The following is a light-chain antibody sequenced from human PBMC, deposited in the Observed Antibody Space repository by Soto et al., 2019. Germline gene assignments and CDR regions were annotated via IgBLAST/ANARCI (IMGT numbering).Light chain of an antibody. Sequence: DIQMPQSPSSLSASVGDRVTITCRAGQSISTYLNWYQQKSGKPPKLLISAASSLQSGVPSRFSGSGSGTDFTLTISSLQPEDVATYYCQHCFSTLGWTCGQGTKVEI. CDR2: AAS. J-gene: IGKJ1*01. CDR3: QHCFSTLGWT. V-gene: IGKV1-39*01. CDR1: QSISTY.